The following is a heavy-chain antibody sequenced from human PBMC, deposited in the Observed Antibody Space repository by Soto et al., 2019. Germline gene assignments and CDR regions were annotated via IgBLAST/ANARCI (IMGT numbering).Heavy chain of an antibody. D-gene: IGHD3-22*01. V-gene: IGHV3-23*01. CDR1: GFTFSSYA. CDR3: AKELCRGYYYDSSGYCH. J-gene: IGHJ4*02. CDR2: LSGSGGST. Sequence: GGSLRLSCAVSGFTFSSYAMSWVRQAPGKGLEWVATLSGSGGSTYYADSVKGRFTISRDNSKNTLYLQMNSLRAEDTAVYYCAKELCRGYYYDSSGYCHWGQGTLVTVSS.